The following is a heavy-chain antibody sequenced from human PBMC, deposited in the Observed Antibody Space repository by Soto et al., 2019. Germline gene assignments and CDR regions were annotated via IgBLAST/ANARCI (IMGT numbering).Heavy chain of an antibody. CDR2: ISASGVST. J-gene: IGHJ4*02. V-gene: IGHV3-23*01. CDR3: AKDRKTGSGWYWDY. CDR1: GFTFSSYA. Sequence: GGSLRLSCAASGFTFSSYAMSWVRQAPGKGLEWVSGISASGVSTYYAESVKGRFTISRDNSENTLYLKMNSLRAEDTALYYCAKDRKTGSGWYWDYWGQGTLVTVSS. D-gene: IGHD6-19*01.